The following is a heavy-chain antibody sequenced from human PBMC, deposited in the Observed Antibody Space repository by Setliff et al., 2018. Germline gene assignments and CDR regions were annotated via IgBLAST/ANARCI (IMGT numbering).Heavy chain of an antibody. CDR2: INHSGST. CDR1: DGSFSDYY. J-gene: IGHJ3*02. Sequence: LSLTCAVYDGSFSDYYWSWIRQPPGKGLEWIGEINHSGSTNYKSSLKSRVTISVDTSKNQFSLKLNSVTAADTAVYYCARRWNFGPYGSGIHDAFDMWGRGTMVTVSS. CDR3: ARRWNFGPYGSGIHDAFDM. V-gene: IGHV4-34*01. D-gene: IGHD3-10*01.